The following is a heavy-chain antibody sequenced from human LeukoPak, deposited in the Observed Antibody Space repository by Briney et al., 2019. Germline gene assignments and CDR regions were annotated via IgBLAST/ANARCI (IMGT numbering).Heavy chain of an antibody. D-gene: IGHD2-2*02. J-gene: IGHJ4*02. Sequence: PGGSLRLSCAASGFTFSSYAMSWVRQAPGKGLEWVSSISSSSSYIYYADSVKGRFTISRDNAKNSLYLQMNSLRAEDTAVYYCARVKGYCSSTSCYRAPFDYWGQGTLVTVSS. CDR1: GFTFSSYA. CDR2: ISSSSSYI. V-gene: IGHV3-21*01. CDR3: ARVKGYCSSTSCYRAPFDY.